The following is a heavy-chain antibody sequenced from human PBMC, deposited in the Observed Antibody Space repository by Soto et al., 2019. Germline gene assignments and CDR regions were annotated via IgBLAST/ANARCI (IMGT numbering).Heavy chain of an antibody. V-gene: IGHV4-31*03. Sequence: PSETLSLTCTVSGGSISSGGYYWSWIRHHPGKGLEWIGCIYYSGSTYYSPSLKSRATISVDTSKNQFSLKLSSVTAADTAVYYCARWSNNPKRDYYYGMDVWGQGTAVTVSS. CDR2: IYYSGST. CDR1: GGSISSGGYY. J-gene: IGHJ6*02. CDR3: ARWSNNPKRDYYYGMDV. D-gene: IGHD1-20*01.